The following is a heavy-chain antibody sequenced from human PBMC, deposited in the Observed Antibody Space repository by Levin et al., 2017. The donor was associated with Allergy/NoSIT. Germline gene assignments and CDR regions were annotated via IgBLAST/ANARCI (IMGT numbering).Heavy chain of an antibody. J-gene: IGHJ6*02. CDR1: GFTFSSYA. CDR3: VVGVQLLYYDGMDV. Sequence: GGSLRLSCAASGFTFSSYAMSWVRQAPGKGLEWVSAISGSGGSTYYADSVKGRFTISRDNSKNTLYLQMNSLRAEDTAVYYCVVGVQLLYYDGMDVWGQGTTVTVSS. CDR2: ISGSGGST. V-gene: IGHV3-23*01. D-gene: IGHD2-2*01.